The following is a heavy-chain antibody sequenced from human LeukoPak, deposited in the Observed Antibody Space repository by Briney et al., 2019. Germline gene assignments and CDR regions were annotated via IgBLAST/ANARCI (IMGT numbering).Heavy chain of an antibody. Sequence: PGGSLRLSCAASGFIVSRYWMSWVRQAPGKGLEWVADIKEDGSEKHCVDSVKGRFTISRDNAENSLYLQMTSLRAEDTAIYYCARGLGVCSGGTCYSVYDYWGQGTLVTVSS. D-gene: IGHD2-15*01. V-gene: IGHV3-7*01. CDR3: ARGLGVCSGGTCYSVYDY. CDR1: GFIVSRYW. J-gene: IGHJ4*02. CDR2: IKEDGSEK.